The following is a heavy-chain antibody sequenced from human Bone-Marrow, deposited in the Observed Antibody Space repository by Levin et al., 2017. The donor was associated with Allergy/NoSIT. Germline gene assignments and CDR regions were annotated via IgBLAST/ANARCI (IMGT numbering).Heavy chain of an antibody. CDR2: IRPNSGGT. Sequence: RASVKVSCKASGYTFTGYYLNWVRQAPGQGPEWMGRIRPNSGGTNYAQRLQGRVTMTRDTSLSTAYMELSRLRSDDTAFYYCVGGSGSAGVYWGQGTLVTVSS. J-gene: IGHJ4*02. D-gene: IGHD3-3*01. V-gene: IGHV1-2*06. CDR1: GYTFTGYY. CDR3: VGGSGSAGVY.